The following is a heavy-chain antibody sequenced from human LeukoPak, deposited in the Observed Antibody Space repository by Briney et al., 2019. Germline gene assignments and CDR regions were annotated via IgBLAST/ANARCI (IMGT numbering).Heavy chain of an antibody. CDR1: GGSISSGGYS. Sequence: KPSETLSLTCAVSGGSISSGGYSWSWIRQPPGKGLEWIGYIYHSGSTYYNPSLKSRVTISVDRSKNQFSLKLSSVTAADTAVYYCARTYYYDSSGYYDAFDIWGQGTMVTVSS. J-gene: IGHJ3*02. CDR2: IYHSGST. D-gene: IGHD3-22*01. V-gene: IGHV4-30-2*01. CDR3: ARTYYYDSSGYYDAFDI.